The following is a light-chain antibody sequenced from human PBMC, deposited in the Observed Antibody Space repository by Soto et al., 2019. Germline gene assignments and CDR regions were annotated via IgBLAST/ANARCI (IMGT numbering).Light chain of an antibody. CDR3: NSYTSSSTYV. CDR1: SSDVGGYNY. CDR2: DVS. V-gene: IGLV2-14*01. J-gene: IGLJ1*01. Sequence: QSVLTQPASVSGSPGQSIAISCTGTSSDVGGYNYVSWYQQHPGKAPKLMLYDVSNRPSGVSSRFSGSKSGNTASLTISGPQAEDEADYYCNSYTSSSTYVFGTGTKLTVL.